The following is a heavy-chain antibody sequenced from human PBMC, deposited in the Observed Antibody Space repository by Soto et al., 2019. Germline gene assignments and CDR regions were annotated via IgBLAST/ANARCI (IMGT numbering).Heavy chain of an antibody. CDR1: GYIFTSYW. CDR3: ATDYYDSSGTNDAFDI. CDR2: IDPSDSYT. V-gene: IGHV5-10-1*01. J-gene: IGHJ3*02. D-gene: IGHD3-22*01. Sequence: GESLKISCNGSGYIFTSYWISWGRQMRGKGLEWMGRIDPSDSYTNYSPSFQGHVTISADKSISTAYLQWSSLKASDTAMYYCATDYYDSSGTNDAFDIWGQGTMVTVSS.